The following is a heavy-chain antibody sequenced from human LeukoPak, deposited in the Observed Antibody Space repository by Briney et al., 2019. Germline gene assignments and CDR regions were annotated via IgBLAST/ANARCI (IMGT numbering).Heavy chain of an antibody. D-gene: IGHD6-13*01. V-gene: IGHV3-64D*09. CDR2: IRSNGGST. J-gene: IGHJ3*02. CDR1: GFTFSSYA. Sequence: PGGSLRLSCSASGFTFSSYAMHWVRQAPGKGLEYVSAIRSNGGSTYYADSVKGRFTISRDNSKNTLYLQMSSLRAEDTAVYYCAREADAGVYSSSWWGQGLAFDIWGQGTMVTVSS. CDR3: AREADAGVYSSSWWGQGLAFDI.